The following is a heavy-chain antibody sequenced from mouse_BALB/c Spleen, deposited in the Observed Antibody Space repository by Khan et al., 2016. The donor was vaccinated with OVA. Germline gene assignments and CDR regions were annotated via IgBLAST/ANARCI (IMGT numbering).Heavy chain of an antibody. CDR1: GYTFTSYV. Sequence: EVQLQQSGPELVKPGASVKMSCKASGYTFTSYVMHWVKQKPGQGFEWIGYISLSNDGSKYNENFRGQATLTSEKSSSTAYMELSSLTSEDSAVYYCVRALYYYGNAYEGFAYWGQGTLVTVSA. J-gene: IGHJ3*01. V-gene: IGHV1S136*01. D-gene: IGHD1-1*01. CDR3: VRALYYYGNAYEGFAY. CDR2: ISLSNDGS.